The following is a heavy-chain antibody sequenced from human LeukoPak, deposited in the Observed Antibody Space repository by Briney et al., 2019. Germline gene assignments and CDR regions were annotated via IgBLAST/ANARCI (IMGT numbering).Heavy chain of an antibody. V-gene: IGHV3-49*04. D-gene: IGHD2-2*01. CDR2: IRSKAYGGTT. CDR1: GFTFGDYA. CDR3: TSGPGRYCSSNSCSTDY. Sequence: GGSLRLSCTASGFTFGDYAMSWVRQAPGKGLEWVGFIRSKAYGGTTEYAASVKGRFTISRDDSKSIAYLQMNSLKTEDTAVYYCTSGPGRYCSSNSCSTDYWGQGTLVTVSS. J-gene: IGHJ4*02.